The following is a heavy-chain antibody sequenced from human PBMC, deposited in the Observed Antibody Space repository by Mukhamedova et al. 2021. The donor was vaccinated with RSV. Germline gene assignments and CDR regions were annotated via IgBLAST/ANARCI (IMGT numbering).Heavy chain of an antibody. V-gene: IGHV4-34*01. CDR2: ISHSGVT. J-gene: IGHJ4*02. CDR3: ARLRDWGSYFDY. Sequence: GKISHSGVTKYNPSLKSRVTLALDTSRHQFYLSLSSVTAADTAVYYCARLRDWGSYFDYWGQGSLVAVS. D-gene: IGHD3-16*01.